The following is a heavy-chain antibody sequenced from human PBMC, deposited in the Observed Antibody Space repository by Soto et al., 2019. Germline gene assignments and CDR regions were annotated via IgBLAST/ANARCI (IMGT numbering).Heavy chain of an antibody. V-gene: IGHV3-30*18. CDR1: GFKFSSYG. CDR3: AKDWKWEAFYYGMNV. J-gene: IGHJ6*02. D-gene: IGHD1-26*01. Sequence: QEQLVQSGGGVVQPGRSLRLSCAASGFKFSSYGMHWVRQAPGKGLEWVAAISYDGRNKYYADSVKGRLTISRDNSENTLFLQMNSLRGDDTAVYYCAKDWKWEAFYYGMNVWGQGTTVTVSS. CDR2: ISYDGRNK.